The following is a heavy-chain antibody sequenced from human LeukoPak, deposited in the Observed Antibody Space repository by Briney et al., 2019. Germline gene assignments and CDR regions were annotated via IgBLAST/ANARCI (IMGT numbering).Heavy chain of an antibody. J-gene: IGHJ6*03. CDR2: INHSGST. Sequence: SETLSLTCTVSGGSISSYYWSWIRQPPGKGLEWIGEINHSGSTNYNPSLKSRVTISVDTSKNQFSLKLSSVTAADTAVYYCARSGYYYGSGSYLPLRYYYYMDVWGKGTTVTISS. D-gene: IGHD3-10*01. CDR1: GGSISSYY. CDR3: ARSGYYYGSGSYLPLRYYYYMDV. V-gene: IGHV4-34*01.